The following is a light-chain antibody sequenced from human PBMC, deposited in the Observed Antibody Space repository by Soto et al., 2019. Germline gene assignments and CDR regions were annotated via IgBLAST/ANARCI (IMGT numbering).Light chain of an antibody. J-gene: IGKJ1*01. CDR3: QQYSSWVWT. V-gene: IGKV3-15*01. Sequence: EIVMTQSPATLSVSPGETATLSCRASQSVSSNLAWYQQKPGQAPRLLMYGASTGATGIPARFSGSGSGTEFTLTIGSLQSDDFAVYYCQQYSSWVWTFGQGTKVEIK. CDR2: GAS. CDR1: QSVSSN.